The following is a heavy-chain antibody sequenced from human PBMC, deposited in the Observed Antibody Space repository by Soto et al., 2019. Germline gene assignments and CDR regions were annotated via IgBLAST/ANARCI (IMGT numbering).Heavy chain of an antibody. J-gene: IGHJ6*02. CDR2: IYYSGST. Sequence: SETLSLTCTVSGGSISSGGYYWSWIRQHPGKGLEWIGYIYYSGSTYYNPSLKSRVTISVDTSKNQFSLKLSSVTAADTAVYYCARERALGTEAYSGYDYNYYYYGMDVWGQGTTVTVSS. V-gene: IGHV4-31*03. D-gene: IGHD5-12*01. CDR3: ARERALGTEAYSGYDYNYYYYGMDV. CDR1: GGSISSGGYY.